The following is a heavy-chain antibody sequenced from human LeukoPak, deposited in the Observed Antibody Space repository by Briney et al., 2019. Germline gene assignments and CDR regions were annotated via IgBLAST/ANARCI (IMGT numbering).Heavy chain of an antibody. CDR1: GFTFSSYA. J-gene: IGHJ5*02. CDR2: ISASSSYI. Sequence: GGSLRLSCAASGFTFSSYAMSWVRQAPGKGLEWVSSISASSSYIYYADSVKGRFTISRDNAKNSLYLQMNSLRAEDTAVYYCARVIPTSIGGNWFDPWGQGTLVTVSS. CDR3: ARVIPTSIGGNWFDP. D-gene: IGHD2-2*02. V-gene: IGHV3-21*01.